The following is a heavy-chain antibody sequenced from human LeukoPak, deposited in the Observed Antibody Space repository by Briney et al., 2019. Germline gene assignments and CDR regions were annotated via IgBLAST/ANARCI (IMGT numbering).Heavy chain of an antibody. Sequence: PGGSLRLSCAASGFTFSSYWMSWVRQAPGKGLEWVANIKQDGSEKYYVDSVKGRFTISRDNAKNSLYLQMNSLRAEDTVVYYCARPYDFWSGYYDYWGQGTLVTVSS. J-gene: IGHJ4*02. D-gene: IGHD3-3*01. CDR2: IKQDGSEK. V-gene: IGHV3-7*01. CDR3: ARPYDFWSGYYDY. CDR1: GFTFSSYW.